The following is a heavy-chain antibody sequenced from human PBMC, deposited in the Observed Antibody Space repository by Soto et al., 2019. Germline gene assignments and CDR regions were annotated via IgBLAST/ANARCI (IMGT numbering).Heavy chain of an antibody. CDR1: GDSISSSNW. J-gene: IGHJ4*02. D-gene: IGHD1-1*01. V-gene: IGHV4-4*02. CDR2: IHHSGST. CDR3: ASLGTGVSAFDY. Sequence: QVQLQESGPGLVKPSGTLSLTCAVSGDSISSSNWWSWVRQPPGKGLEWIGEIHHSGSTRYSPSLKSRVAISVDKSKNQFSLKLSSVSAADTAVYYGASLGTGVSAFDYWGQGTLVTVSS.